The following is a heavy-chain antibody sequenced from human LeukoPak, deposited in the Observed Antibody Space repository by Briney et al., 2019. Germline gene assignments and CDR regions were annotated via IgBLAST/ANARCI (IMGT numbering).Heavy chain of an antibody. D-gene: IGHD6-6*01. V-gene: IGHV4-59*01. J-gene: IGHJ4*02. CDR3: AREGSSSPFDY. CDR1: GGSISSYY. CDR2: IYYSGST. Sequence: PSETLSLTCTVSGGSISSYYWSWIRQPPGKGLEWIGYIYYSGSTNYNPSLKSRVTISVDTSKNQFSLKLSSVTAADTAVYYCAREGSSSPFDYWGQGTLVTVFS.